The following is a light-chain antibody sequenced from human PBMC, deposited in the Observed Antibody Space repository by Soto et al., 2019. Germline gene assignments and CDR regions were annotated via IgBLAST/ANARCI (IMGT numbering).Light chain of an antibody. J-gene: IGLJ3*02. CDR1: DSDDGGFNS. Sequence: QSALTQPASVSGSPGQSITISFTGTDSDDGGFNSVSWYQQHPSKAPKLMIYYVSDRPSGVSDRFSGSKSGNTASLTISGLQAEDEGDYYCSSYTSSSTRVFVGGTKLTV. CDR3: SSYTSSSTRV. CDR2: YVS. V-gene: IGLV2-14*01.